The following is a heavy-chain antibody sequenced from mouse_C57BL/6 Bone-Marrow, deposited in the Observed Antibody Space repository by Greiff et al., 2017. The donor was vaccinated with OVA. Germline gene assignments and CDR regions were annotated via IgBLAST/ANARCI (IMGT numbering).Heavy chain of an antibody. D-gene: IGHD2-3*01. CDR3: ARRVARDGYWYFDV. V-gene: IGHV1-76*01. Sequence: QVQLQQSGAELVRPGASVKLSCKASGYTFTDYYINWVKQRPGQGLEWIARIYPGSGNTYYNEKFKGKATLTAEKSSSTAYMQLSSLTSEDSAVEYCARRVARDGYWYFDVWGTGTTVTVSS. CDR2: IYPGSGNT. J-gene: IGHJ1*03. CDR1: GYTFTDYY.